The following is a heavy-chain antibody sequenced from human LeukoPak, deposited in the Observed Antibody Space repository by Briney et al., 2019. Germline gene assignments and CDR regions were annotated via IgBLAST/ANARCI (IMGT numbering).Heavy chain of an antibody. Sequence: SGGSLRLSCAASGLTFSSYAMSWVRQAPGKGLEWVSAISGSGGSTYYADSVKGRFTISRDNSKNTLYLQMNSLRAEDTAVYYCAKDRGDFWSGSPMNYWCQGTLVTVSS. J-gene: IGHJ4*02. CDR1: GLTFSSYA. CDR2: ISGSGGST. CDR3: AKDRGDFWSGSPMNY. V-gene: IGHV3-23*01. D-gene: IGHD3-3*01.